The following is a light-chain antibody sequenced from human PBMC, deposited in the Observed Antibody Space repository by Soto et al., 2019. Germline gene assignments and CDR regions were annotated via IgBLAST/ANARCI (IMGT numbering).Light chain of an antibody. Sequence: ENVLTQSPATLSLSPGEGATLSCRASESVGSDLAWYQQKPGQPPRLLIYDVSGRPTGVPARFSGSGSGTDFTLTISSRAPEDFAVYYCQQRDSWPLPFSGGTKVEIK. CDR3: QQRDSWPLP. V-gene: IGKV3-11*01. CDR2: DVS. J-gene: IGKJ4*01. CDR1: ESVGSD.